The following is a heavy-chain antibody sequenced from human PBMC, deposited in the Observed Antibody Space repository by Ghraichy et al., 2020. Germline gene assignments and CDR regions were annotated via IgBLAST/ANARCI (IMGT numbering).Heavy chain of an antibody. D-gene: IGHD2-2*01. CDR3: ARTNYCSSTSCYYYYYYDMDV. V-gene: IGHV4-59*01. CDR2: IYYSGST. CDR1: GGSISSYY. Sequence: SETLSLTCTVSGGSISSYYWSWIRQPPGKGLEWIGYIYYSGSTNYNPSLKSRVTISVDTSKNQFSLKLSSVTAADTAVYYCARTNYCSSTSCYYYYYYDMDVWGQGTTVTVSS. J-gene: IGHJ6*02.